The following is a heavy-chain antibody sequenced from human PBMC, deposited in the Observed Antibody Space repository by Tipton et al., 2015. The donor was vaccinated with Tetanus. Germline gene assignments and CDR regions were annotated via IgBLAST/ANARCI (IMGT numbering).Heavy chain of an antibody. CDR1: GGTFSSYA. CDR2: IIPIFGTA. CDR3: AGLGSGMADLYDYGMDV. Sequence: QSGAEVKKPGSSVKVSCKASGGTFSSYAISWVRQAPGQGLEWMGGIIPIFGTANYAQKFQGRVTITTDKSTSTAYMELSSLRSEDTAVYYCAGLGSGMADLYDYGMDVWGQGSTATVTS. V-gene: IGHV1-69*05. J-gene: IGHJ6*02. D-gene: IGHD2-15*01.